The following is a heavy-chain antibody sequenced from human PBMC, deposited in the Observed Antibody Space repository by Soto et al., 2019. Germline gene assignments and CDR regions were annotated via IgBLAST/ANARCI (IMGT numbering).Heavy chain of an antibody. CDR2: IFPGDSDT. D-gene: IGHD6-13*01. CDR1: GYNFANYW. V-gene: IGHV5-51*01. CDR3: AAGYTTGPDAFDS. Sequence: GESLKISWNGSGYNFANYWIGWVRQMPGKGLEWMGMIFPGDSDTKNSPSLQGQITMSVDKSDSSAYLQWRSLKASDTAMYYCAAGYTTGPDAFDSWGQGTMVTVAS. J-gene: IGHJ3*02.